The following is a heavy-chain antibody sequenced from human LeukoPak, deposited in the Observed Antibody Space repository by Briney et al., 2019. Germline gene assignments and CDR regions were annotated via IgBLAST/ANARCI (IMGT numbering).Heavy chain of an antibody. Sequence: TSETLSLTCAVYGGSFSGYYWSWIRQPPGKGLEWIGEINHSGSTNYNPSLKSRVTISVDTSKNQFSLKLSSVTAADTAVYYCARRKGRGIAARHNAPTQNWYFDLWGRGTLVTVSS. V-gene: IGHV4-34*01. J-gene: IGHJ2*01. CDR1: GGSFSGYY. D-gene: IGHD6-6*01. CDR2: INHSGST. CDR3: ARRKGRGIAARHNAPTQNWYFDL.